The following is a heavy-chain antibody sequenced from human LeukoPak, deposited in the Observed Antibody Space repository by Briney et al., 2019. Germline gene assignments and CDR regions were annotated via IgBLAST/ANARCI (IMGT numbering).Heavy chain of an antibody. V-gene: IGHV3-30*18. CDR1: GFTFSSYG. D-gene: IGHD4-17*01. Sequence: PGGSLRLSCAASGFTFSSYGMHWVRQAPGKGLEWVAVISYDGSNKYYADSVKGRFTISRDNSKNTLYLQMNSLRAEGTAVYYCAKDGLATVNLYFQHWGQGTLVTVSS. J-gene: IGHJ1*01. CDR3: AKDGLATVNLYFQH. CDR2: ISYDGSNK.